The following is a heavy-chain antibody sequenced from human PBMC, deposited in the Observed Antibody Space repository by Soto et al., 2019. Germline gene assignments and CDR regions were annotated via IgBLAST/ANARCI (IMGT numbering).Heavy chain of an antibody. D-gene: IGHD2-15*01. CDR2: INQSGST. J-gene: IGHJ5*02. CDR3: ARGRWECSGGSCTGFDP. Sequence: QVQLQQWGAGLLKPSETLSLTCAVYGGSFSGYYWSWIRQPPGKGLEWIGEINQSGSTNYNPSLRSRVTISVDTSRSQFSLKLSSVTAADTAVYYCARGRWECSGGSCTGFDPWGQGTLVTVSS. V-gene: IGHV4-34*01. CDR1: GGSFSGYY.